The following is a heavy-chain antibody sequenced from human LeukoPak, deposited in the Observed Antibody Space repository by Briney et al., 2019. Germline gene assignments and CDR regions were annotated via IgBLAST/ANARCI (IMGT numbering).Heavy chain of an antibody. CDR2: IIPIFGTA. D-gene: IGHD2-2*01. CDR3: AILAIVVVPAAIIDY. Sequence: GSSVKVSCKASGGTFSSYAISWVRQAPGQGLEWMGGIIPIFGTANYAQKFQGRVTITADKSTSTAYMELSSLRSEDTAVYYCAILAIVVVPAAIIDYWGQGTLVTVSS. CDR1: GGTFSSYA. V-gene: IGHV1-69*06. J-gene: IGHJ4*02.